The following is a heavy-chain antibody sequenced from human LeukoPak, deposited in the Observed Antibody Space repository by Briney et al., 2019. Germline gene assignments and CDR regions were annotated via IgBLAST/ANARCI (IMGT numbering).Heavy chain of an antibody. V-gene: IGHV4-59*11. CDR3: ARDIISEYSKSHSHFDP. J-gene: IGHJ5*02. CDR1: GGSLSSQY. Sequence: SETLSLTCTVSGGSLSSQYWSWIRQPPGKGLEWIGYIYYRGSTSYNPSLKSRVTISVDASKKQFPLRLNSVTAADTAVYYCARDIISEYSKSHSHFDPWGQGTLVSVSS. CDR2: IYYRGST. D-gene: IGHD5-18*01.